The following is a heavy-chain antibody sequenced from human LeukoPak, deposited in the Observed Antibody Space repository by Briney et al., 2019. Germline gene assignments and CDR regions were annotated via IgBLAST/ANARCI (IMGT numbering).Heavy chain of an antibody. V-gene: IGHV3-23*01. J-gene: IGHJ4*02. CDR3: AKVSAYYDFWSGYDGNGNFDY. CDR2: INGSGGST. D-gene: IGHD3-3*01. Sequence: GGSLRLSCAASGFTFSSYARSWVRQAPGKGLEWVSAINGSGGSTYYADSVKGRFTISRDSSKNTLYLQMNSLRAEDTAVYYCAKVSAYYDFWSGYDGNGNFDYWGQGTLVTVSS. CDR1: GFTFSSYA.